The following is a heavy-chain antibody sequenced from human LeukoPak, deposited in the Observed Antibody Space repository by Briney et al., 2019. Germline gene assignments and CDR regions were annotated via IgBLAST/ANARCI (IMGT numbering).Heavy chain of an antibody. J-gene: IGHJ4*02. V-gene: IGHV3-30*18. Sequence: PGRSLRLSCAASGFTFSSYGMHWVRQAPGKGLEWVAVISYDGSNKYYADSVKGRFTISRDNSKNTLYLQMNSLRAEDTAVYYCAKDFGCSSTSCYPYFDYWGQGTLVTVCS. CDR3: AKDFGCSSTSCYPYFDY. D-gene: IGHD2-2*01. CDR2: ISYDGSNK. CDR1: GFTFSSYG.